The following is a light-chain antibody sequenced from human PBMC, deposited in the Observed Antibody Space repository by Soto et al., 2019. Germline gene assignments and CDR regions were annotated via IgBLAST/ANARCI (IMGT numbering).Light chain of an antibody. V-gene: IGKV3-20*01. CDR1: QSVSSSY. CDR3: QQYGSSRWT. J-gene: IGKJ1*01. CDR2: GAS. Sequence: EIVLTQSPGTLSLSPGERATLSCRASQSVSSSYLAWYQQNRGQAPRLLIYGASSRAPGIPDRFGGSGSGTDFTLTISRLEPDDFAVYYSQQYGSSRWTFGQGTKV.